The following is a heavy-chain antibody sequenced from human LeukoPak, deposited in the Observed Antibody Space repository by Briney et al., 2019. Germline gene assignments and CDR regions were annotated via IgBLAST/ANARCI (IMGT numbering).Heavy chain of an antibody. CDR1: GGSVSSGSYY. D-gene: IGHD2-21*02. CDR3: ARFCGGDCYSAVHAFDI. CDR2: IYYSGSN. V-gene: IGHV4-61*01. J-gene: IGHJ3*02. Sequence: SETLSLTCTVSGGSVSSGSYYWSWIRQPPGKGLEWIGYIYYSGSNNYNPSLKSRVTISVDTSKNQFSLKLSSVTAADTAVYYCARFCGGDCYSAVHAFDIWGQGTMVTVSS.